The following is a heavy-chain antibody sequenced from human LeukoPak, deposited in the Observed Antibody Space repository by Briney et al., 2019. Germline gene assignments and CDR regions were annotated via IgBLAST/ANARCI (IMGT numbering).Heavy chain of an antibody. J-gene: IGHJ4*02. CDR3: ARRVAAVESCFDY. D-gene: IGHD6-13*01. CDR2: IYPGDSDT. CDR1: GYSFTSYW. Sequence: GESLKISCKGSGYSFTSYWIGWVRQMPGKGLEWMGIIYPGDSDTRYSPSFQGQVTILAGKSISTAYLQWSSLKASDTAMYYCARRVAAVESCFDYWGQGTLVTVCS. V-gene: IGHV5-51*01.